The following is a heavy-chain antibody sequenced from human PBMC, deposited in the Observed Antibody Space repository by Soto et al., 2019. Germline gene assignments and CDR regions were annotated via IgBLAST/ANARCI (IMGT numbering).Heavy chain of an antibody. V-gene: IGHV5-51*01. CDR2: IYPGDSNT. J-gene: IGHJ4*01. D-gene: IGHD2-2*02. Sequence: PGESLKSSFKGSGYSLTSYWIGWVRQMPGKVLELMGIIYPGDSNTRYSPSFQGQVTISAEKSVSTAYLQWSSLKASDTAMYYCTRQGYCSITACYTVEYWGHGTLDSVSS. CDR1: GYSLTSYW. CDR3: TRQGYCSITACYTVEY.